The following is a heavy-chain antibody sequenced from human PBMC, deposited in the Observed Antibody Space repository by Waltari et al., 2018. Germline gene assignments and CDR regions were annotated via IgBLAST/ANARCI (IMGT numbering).Heavy chain of an antibody. CDR1: GGSIRSGGFY. CDR3: ARDLGHHGDYALGRIDY. V-gene: IGHV4-31*03. CDR2: IYHSGST. J-gene: IGHJ4*02. D-gene: IGHD4-17*01. Sequence: QVQLQESGPGLVKPSQTLPLTCTVSGGSIRSGGFYWSWIRQHPGKGLEWIGYIYHSGSTYYNPSLKSRVTISVDTSKNQFSLRLSSVTAADTAVYYCARDLGHHGDYALGRIDYWGQGTLVTVSS.